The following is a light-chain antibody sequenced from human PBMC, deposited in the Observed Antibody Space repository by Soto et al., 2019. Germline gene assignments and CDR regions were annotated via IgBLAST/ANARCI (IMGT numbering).Light chain of an antibody. J-gene: IGLJ1*01. CDR3: CSYAGSYTFV. Sequence: QSALTQPASVSGSPGQSITISCTGTSSDVGSYNLVSWYQQHPGKAPKLMIYEGNKRPSGVSNRFSGSKSANTASLTISGLQTEDEADYYCCSYAGSYTFVFGTVTKLTVL. CDR1: SSDVGSYNL. V-gene: IGLV2-23*01. CDR2: EGN.